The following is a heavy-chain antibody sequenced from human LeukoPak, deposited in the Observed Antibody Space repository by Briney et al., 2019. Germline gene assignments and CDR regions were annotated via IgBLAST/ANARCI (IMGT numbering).Heavy chain of an antibody. D-gene: IGHD3-22*01. CDR3: ARDPYYYDSSGTERPYWFDY. J-gene: IGHJ4*02. CDR1: GGTFSSYA. CDR2: IIPILGIA. Sequence: GSSVKVSCKASGGTFSSYALSWVRQAPGQGLEWMGRIIPILGIANYAQKFQGRVTITADKSTSTAYMELSSLRSEDTAVYYCARDPYYYDSSGTERPYWFDYWGQGTLVTVSS. V-gene: IGHV1-69*04.